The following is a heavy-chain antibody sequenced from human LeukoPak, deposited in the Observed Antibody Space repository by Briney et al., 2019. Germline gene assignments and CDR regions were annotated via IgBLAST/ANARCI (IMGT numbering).Heavy chain of an antibody. CDR2: ISSSSSYI. Sequence: PGGSLRLSRAASGFTFSSYNMNWVRQAPGKGLEWVSSISSSSSYIYYADSVKGRFTISRDNAKNSLYLQMNSLRAEDTAVYYCARGSGSYDYWGQGTLVTVSS. V-gene: IGHV3-21*01. CDR3: ARGSGSYDY. CDR1: GFTFSSYN. D-gene: IGHD3-10*01. J-gene: IGHJ4*02.